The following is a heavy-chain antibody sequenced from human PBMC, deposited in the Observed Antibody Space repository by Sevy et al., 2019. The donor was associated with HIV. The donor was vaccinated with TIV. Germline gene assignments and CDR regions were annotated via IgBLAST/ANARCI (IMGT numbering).Heavy chain of an antibody. V-gene: IGHV3-30-3*01. CDR1: GFAFSTLA. Sequence: GGSLRLSCAASGFAFSTLAMHWVRQAPGKGLEGVAVISYEGTETFYAASVEGRFTISRDNSKNMLSLQINSLKPEDTAVYYCARDGGYSIKWYPLYWGHGTLVTVSS. D-gene: IGHD1-26*01. J-gene: IGHJ4*01. CDR3: ARDGGYSIKWYPLY. CDR2: ISYEGTET.